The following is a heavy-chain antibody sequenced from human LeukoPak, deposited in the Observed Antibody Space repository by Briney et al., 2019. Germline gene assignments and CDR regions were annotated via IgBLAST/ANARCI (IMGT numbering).Heavy chain of an antibody. D-gene: IGHD4-11*01. J-gene: IGHJ4*02. CDR1: GFTFSSYG. CDR2: IWYDGSNK. Sequence: RGSLRLSCAASGFTFSSYGMHWVRQAPGKGLEWVAVIWYDGSNKYYADSVKGRFTISRDNSKNTLYLQMNSLRAEDTAVYYCARDQSDDYSIWYYFDYWGQGTLVTVSS. V-gene: IGHV3-33*01. CDR3: ARDQSDDYSIWYYFDY.